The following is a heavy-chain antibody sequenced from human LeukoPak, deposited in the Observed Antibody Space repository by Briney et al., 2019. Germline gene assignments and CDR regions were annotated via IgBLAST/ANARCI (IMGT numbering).Heavy chain of an antibody. Sequence: PSETLSLTCTVSGGSISSYYWSWIRQPPGKGLEWIGYIYYSGSTNYNPSLKSRVTISVDTSRNQFSLKLSSLTAADTAVYYCARVPPNYVWGSYRLYFDYWGQGTLVTVSS. J-gene: IGHJ4*02. CDR1: GGSISSYY. V-gene: IGHV4-59*01. CDR2: IYYSGST. D-gene: IGHD3-16*02. CDR3: ARVPPNYVWGSYRLYFDY.